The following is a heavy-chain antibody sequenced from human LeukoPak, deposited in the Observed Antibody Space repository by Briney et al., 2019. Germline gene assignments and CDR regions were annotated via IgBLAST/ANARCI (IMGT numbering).Heavy chain of an antibody. CDR3: ARDYLPYCGGDCYTTNDAFDI. D-gene: IGHD2-21*02. J-gene: IGHJ3*02. Sequence: GGSLRLSCAASGFTFSSYSMNWVRQAPGKGLEWVSSISSSSSYIYYADSAKGRFTISGDNAKNSLYLQMNSLRAEDTAVYYCARDYLPYCGGDCYTTNDAFDIWGQGTLVTVSS. V-gene: IGHV3-21*01. CDR1: GFTFSSYS. CDR2: ISSSSSYI.